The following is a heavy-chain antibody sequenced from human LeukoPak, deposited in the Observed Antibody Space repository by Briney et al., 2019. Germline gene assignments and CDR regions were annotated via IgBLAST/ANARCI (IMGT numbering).Heavy chain of an antibody. J-gene: IGHJ5*02. Sequence: SETLSLTCTVSGYSISSGYYWGWIRQPPGEGLEWIGSIYHSGSTYYNPSLKSRVTISVDTSKNQFSLKLSSVTAADTAVYYCARGSSNSGRFDPWGQGTLVTVSS. CDR3: ARGSSNSGRFDP. CDR1: GYSISSGYY. D-gene: IGHD1-26*01. CDR2: IYHSGST. V-gene: IGHV4-38-2*02.